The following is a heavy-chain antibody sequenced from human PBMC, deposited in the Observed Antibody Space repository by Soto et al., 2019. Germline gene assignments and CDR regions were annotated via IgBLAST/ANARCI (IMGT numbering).Heavy chain of an antibody. CDR3: ARGGSYYEDQSWFDP. V-gene: IGHV1-46*01. Sequence: ASVKVSCKAPGYTFTSYYMHWVRQAPGQGLEWMGIINPSGGSTSYAQKFQGRVTMTRDTSTSTVYMELSSLRSEDTAVYYCARGGSYYEDQSWFDPWGQGTLVTVSS. CDR2: INPSGGST. CDR1: GYTFTSYY. D-gene: IGHD1-26*01. J-gene: IGHJ5*02.